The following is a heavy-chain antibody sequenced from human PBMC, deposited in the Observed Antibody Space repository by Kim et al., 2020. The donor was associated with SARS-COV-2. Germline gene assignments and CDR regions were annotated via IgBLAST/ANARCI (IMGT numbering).Heavy chain of an antibody. Sequence: GESLKISCKGSGYSFRDYWIAWVRQMPGKGLEWMGIIHPDGSDTRYSPSFQGQITMSVDKSISTAYLQWSSLKASDTAMYYCARHRAAGGAYYVGMDVWGQGTTVTVSS. D-gene: IGHD1-26*01. CDR3: ARHRAAGGAYYVGMDV. J-gene: IGHJ6*02. V-gene: IGHV5-51*01. CDR2: IHPDGSDT. CDR1: GYSFRDYW.